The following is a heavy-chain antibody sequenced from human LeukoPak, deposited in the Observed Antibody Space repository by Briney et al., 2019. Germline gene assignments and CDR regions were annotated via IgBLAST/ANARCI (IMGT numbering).Heavy chain of an antibody. V-gene: IGHV3-23*01. Sequence: GGSLRLSCAASGFTFSSYGMSWVRQAPGKGLEWVSAISGSGGSTYYADSVKGRFTISRDNAKNSLYLQMNSLRAEDTAVYYCARGIAARQHYYYYMDVWGKGTTVTVSS. CDR2: ISGSGGST. J-gene: IGHJ6*03. D-gene: IGHD6-6*01. CDR3: ARGIAARQHYYYYMDV. CDR1: GFTFSSYG.